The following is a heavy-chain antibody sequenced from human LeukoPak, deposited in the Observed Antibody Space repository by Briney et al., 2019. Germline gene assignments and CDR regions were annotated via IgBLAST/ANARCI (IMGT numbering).Heavy chain of an antibody. CDR3: AKDGTSSWYGEFDY. Sequence: QTGRSLRLSCAASGFIFSNYCMHWVRQAPGKGLEWVAVMSYDGSNKYYADSVKGRFTISRDNSRNTLYLQMDSLRGEDTAVYFCAKDGTSSWYGEFDYWGQGALVTVSS. V-gene: IGHV3-30*18. CDR1: GFIFSNYC. J-gene: IGHJ4*02. D-gene: IGHD6-13*01. CDR2: MSYDGSNK.